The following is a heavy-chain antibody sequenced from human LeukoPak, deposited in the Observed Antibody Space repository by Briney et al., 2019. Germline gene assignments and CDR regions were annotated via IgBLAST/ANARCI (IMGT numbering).Heavy chain of an antibody. CDR3: ASTRGTPHNRFDP. CDR2: ISSSSSYI. V-gene: IGHV3-21*01. D-gene: IGHD2-15*01. J-gene: IGHJ5*02. CDR1: GFTFSSYA. Sequence: GGSLRLSCAASGFTFSSYAMNWVRQAPGKGLEWVSSISSSSSYIYYADSVKGRFTISRDNAKNSLYLQMNSLRAEDTAVYYCASTRGTPHNRFDPWGQGTLVTVSS.